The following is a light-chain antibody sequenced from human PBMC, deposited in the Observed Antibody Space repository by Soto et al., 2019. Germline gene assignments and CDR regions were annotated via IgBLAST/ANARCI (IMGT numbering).Light chain of an antibody. CDR2: GAS. V-gene: IGKV1-9*01. Sequence: DIQMTQSPSSLSASVGDRVTITCRASQDIRSYLAWYQQKPGKAPNLLIFGASSLQSGVPSRFSGSGSGTEFTLTFSSLQPGDFATYYCQQLNSYSIVTFGPGTKVDI. J-gene: IGKJ3*01. CDR1: QDIRSY. CDR3: QQLNSYSIVT.